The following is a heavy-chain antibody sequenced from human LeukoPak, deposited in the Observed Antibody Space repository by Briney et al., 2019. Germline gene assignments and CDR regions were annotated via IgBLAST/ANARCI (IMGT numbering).Heavy chain of an antibody. CDR1: GGSFSGYY. V-gene: IGHV4-34*01. CDR2: INHSGSA. Sequence: SETLSLTCAVYGGSFSGYYWSWIRQPPGKGLEWIGEINHSGSANYNPSLKSRVTISVDTSKNQFSLKLSSVTAADTAVYYCARGVVVVPAAHPGAYFDYWGQGTLVTVSS. J-gene: IGHJ4*02. CDR3: ARGVVVVPAAHPGAYFDY. D-gene: IGHD2-2*01.